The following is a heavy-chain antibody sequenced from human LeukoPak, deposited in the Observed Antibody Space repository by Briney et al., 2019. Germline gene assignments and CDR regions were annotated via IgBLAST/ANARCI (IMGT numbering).Heavy chain of an antibody. CDR2: FYTNGGT. J-gene: IGHJ4*02. V-gene: IGHV3-53*01. Sequence: GGSLRLSCAASGFNVSDYYMSWVRQAPGKGLEWISVFYTNGGTYYADSVKGRFTISTDNSRNMLYLQMNSLRAEDTAMYYCTNLLPTLYYFDSWGQGTLVIVSS. D-gene: IGHD2-15*01. CDR1: GFNVSDYY. CDR3: TNLLPTLYYFDS.